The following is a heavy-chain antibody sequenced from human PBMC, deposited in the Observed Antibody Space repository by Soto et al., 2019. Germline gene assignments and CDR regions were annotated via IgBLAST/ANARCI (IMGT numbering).Heavy chain of an antibody. CDR3: ARSYNNTWTASGT. J-gene: IGHJ5*02. Sequence: SETLSLTCTVSGGSISGYYWTWIRQPPGKGLEWIGYIYYSGTSNYNSSFKSRVTISVDTSKNQFSLKLSSVTPADTAVYYCARSYNNTWTASGTWGQGALVTVSS. CDR1: GGSISGYY. CDR2: IYYSGTS. V-gene: IGHV4-59*01. D-gene: IGHD1-1*01.